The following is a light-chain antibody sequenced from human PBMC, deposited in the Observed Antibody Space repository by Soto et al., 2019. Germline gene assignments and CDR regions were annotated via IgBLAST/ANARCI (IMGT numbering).Light chain of an antibody. V-gene: IGLV1-44*01. J-gene: IGLJ1*01. CDR1: SSNIGSNT. CDR2: NND. Sequence: QAVVTQPPSASGTPGQRVTISCSGSSSNIGSNTVNWYQQLPGTAPKLLIFNNDQRPSGVPDRFSGSKSGTSASLAISGLQSEDEADYYCTAWDDSLKGYVFGTGTKLTVL. CDR3: TAWDDSLKGYV.